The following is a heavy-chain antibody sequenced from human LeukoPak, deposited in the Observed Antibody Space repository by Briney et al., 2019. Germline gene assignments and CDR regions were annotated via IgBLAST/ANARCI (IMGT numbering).Heavy chain of an antibody. D-gene: IGHD2-8*02. CDR3: ARARLVRGPVTPLYYFDY. Sequence: ASVKVSCKASGYTFTTYDINWVRQATGQGLEWMGWMNPNSANTGYAQKFQGRVTITRNTSIRTAYMELNSLRSDDTAVYYCARARLVRGPVTPLYYFDYWGQGVLVTVSS. V-gene: IGHV1-8*01. J-gene: IGHJ4*02. CDR1: GYTFTTYD. CDR2: MNPNSANT.